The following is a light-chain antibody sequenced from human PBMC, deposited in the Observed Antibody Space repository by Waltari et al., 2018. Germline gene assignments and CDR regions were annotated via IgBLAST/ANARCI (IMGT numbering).Light chain of an antibody. Sequence: QPALTQPRSVSGSPGQSVAIPCTGPSRDVGGSNSVSWYQQHPGKGPKLMIYDVSKWPSGVPDRFSGSKSGNTASLTISGLQAEDEADYYCCSYAGGYTWVFGGGTKLTVL. CDR3: CSYAGGYTWV. V-gene: IGLV2-11*01. CDR1: SRDVGGSNS. J-gene: IGLJ3*02. CDR2: DVS.